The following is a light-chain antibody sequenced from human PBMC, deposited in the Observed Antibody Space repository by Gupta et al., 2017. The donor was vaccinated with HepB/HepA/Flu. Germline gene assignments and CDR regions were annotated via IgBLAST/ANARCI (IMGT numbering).Light chain of an antibody. Sequence: EIVMTPTPLALPVTIGQEASISCRSSQSLVHSNGNTYLSWLQQRPGQPPRVLIYKVSNRYSAVPDRFRGSGSGTDFTLYISRVEAEDVGVYFCMQGTQFPRTFGQGTKVEIK. V-gene: IGKV2-24*01. CDR3: MQGTQFPRT. CDR2: KVS. CDR1: QSLVHSNGNTY. J-gene: IGKJ1*01.